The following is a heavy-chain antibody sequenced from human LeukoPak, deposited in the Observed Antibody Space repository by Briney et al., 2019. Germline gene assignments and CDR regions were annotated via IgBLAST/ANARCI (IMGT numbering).Heavy chain of an antibody. V-gene: IGHV1-18*01. D-gene: IGHD1-26*01. Sequence: ASVKVSCKASGYTFTSYCIIWVRQAPGQGLEWMGWISVYNHNTNYAQKLQGRVTMTTETSTSTAYMELRSLRSDDTAVYYCARDRGSYSEAYNSWGQGTMVTVSS. J-gene: IGHJ5*02. CDR3: ARDRGSYSEAYNS. CDR2: ISVYNHNT. CDR1: GYTFTSYC.